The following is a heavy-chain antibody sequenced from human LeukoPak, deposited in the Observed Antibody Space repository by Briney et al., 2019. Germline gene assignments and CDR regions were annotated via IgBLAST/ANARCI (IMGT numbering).Heavy chain of an antibody. CDR1: GASISSGGYF. Sequence: SETLSLTCAVSGASISSGGYFYSWIRQHPGEGLEWLAYIYYKGDTYYNPSLKSRLTISVDTSKNQFSLNLTSVSAADTAEYYCARVSGHITYVDFWGQGTLVTVSS. D-gene: IGHD3-10*01. J-gene: IGHJ4*02. CDR3: ARVSGHITYVDF. V-gene: IGHV4-31*11. CDR2: IYYKGDT.